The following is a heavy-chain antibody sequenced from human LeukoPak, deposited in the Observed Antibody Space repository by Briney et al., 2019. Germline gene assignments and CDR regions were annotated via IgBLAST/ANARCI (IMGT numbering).Heavy chain of an antibody. J-gene: IGHJ5*02. D-gene: IGHD2-2*01. CDR1: GFTFSSYA. Sequence: GGSLTLSCAASGFTFSSYAMSWVRQAPGKGLEWVSAISGSGGSTYYADSVKGRFTISRDNSQNPLFVQMNSLRAEDTAVYYCAKDQYQLPHWFDPWDQGTLVTVCS. V-gene: IGHV3-23*01. CDR3: AKDQYQLPHWFDP. CDR2: ISGSGGST.